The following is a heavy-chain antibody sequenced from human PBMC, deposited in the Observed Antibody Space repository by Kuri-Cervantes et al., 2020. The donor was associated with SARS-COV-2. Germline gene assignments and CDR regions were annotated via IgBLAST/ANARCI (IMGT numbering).Heavy chain of an antibody. CDR1: GFSLTSTGMC. CDR2: IDWDDNK. J-gene: IGHJ4*02. CDR3: ARHSSGSYCDY. D-gene: IGHD6-19*01. Sequence: SGPTLVKPTQTLTLTCTFSGFSLTSTGMCVSWIRQPPGRALEWLAFIDWDDNKYYSTSLETRLTISKDTSKNQVILTMRNMDPADTATYYCARHSSGSYCDYWGQGTPVTVS. V-gene: IGHV2-70*01.